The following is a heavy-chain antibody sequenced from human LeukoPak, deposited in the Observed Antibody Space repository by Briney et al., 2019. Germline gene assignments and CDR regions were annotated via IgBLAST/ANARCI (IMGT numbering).Heavy chain of an antibody. J-gene: IGHJ6*03. V-gene: IGHV3-9*01. CDR1: GFPFDDYV. Sequence: GGSLRLSCVASGFPFDDYVIHWVRQAPGKGLEWVSAINWNNDHYGFADSVKGRFTISRDNAKNSLYLEMNSLRPDDSALYYCGKASTHPYHYKDGWGKGTTVIGSS. CDR3: GKASTHPYHYKDG. D-gene: IGHD2-15*01. CDR2: INWNNDHY.